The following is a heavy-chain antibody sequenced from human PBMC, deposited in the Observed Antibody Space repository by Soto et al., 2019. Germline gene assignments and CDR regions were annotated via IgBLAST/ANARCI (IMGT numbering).Heavy chain of an antibody. V-gene: IGHV1-3*01. Sequence: ASVKVSCKASGYTFTSYAMHWVRQAPGQRLEWMGWINAGNGNTKYSQKFQGRVTITRDTSASTAYMELSSLRSEDTAVYYCAIGKWELAHFDYWGQGTLATVSS. CDR2: INAGNGNT. J-gene: IGHJ4*02. CDR3: AIGKWELAHFDY. CDR1: GYTFTSYA. D-gene: IGHD1-26*01.